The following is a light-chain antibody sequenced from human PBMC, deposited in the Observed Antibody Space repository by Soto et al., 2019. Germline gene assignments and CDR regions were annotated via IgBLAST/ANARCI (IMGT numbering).Light chain of an antibody. CDR2: DAS. J-gene: IGKJ4*01. Sequence: EIVLTQSPATLSLSPGERATLSCRASQSVSNDLAWYQQKRDQAPRLLIYDASNRATGIPARFSGSGSGTDFTVTISSLETEDFAVYYCQQRSSWPLTFGGGTEVEIK. CDR1: QSVSND. V-gene: IGKV3-11*01. CDR3: QQRSSWPLT.